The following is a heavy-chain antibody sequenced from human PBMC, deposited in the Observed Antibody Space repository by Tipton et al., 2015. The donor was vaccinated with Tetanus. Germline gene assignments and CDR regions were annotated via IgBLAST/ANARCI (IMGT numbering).Heavy chain of an antibody. CDR1: GFTFNDYA. CDR2: ISGSGGST. D-gene: IGHD2/OR15-2a*01. CDR3: ARAAGFLGLTHDF. J-gene: IGHJ4*02. V-gene: IGHV3-9*01. Sequence: RSLRLSCAASGFTFNDYAIHWVRQVTGKGLEWVSGISGSGGSTVYADSVKGRFTISRDNAKNSLYLQMSSLRPEDTALYYCARAAGFLGLTHDFWGRGTLVSVSS.